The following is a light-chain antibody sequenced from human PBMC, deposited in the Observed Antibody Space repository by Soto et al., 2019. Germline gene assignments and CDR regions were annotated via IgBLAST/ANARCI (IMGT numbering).Light chain of an antibody. CDR1: QSVSSN. CDR2: GAS. V-gene: IGKV3-15*01. Sequence: EIVMTQSPATLSVSQGERATLSCRASQSVSSNLAWYQQKPGQAPRLLIYGASTRATGIPARFSGSGSGTEFTLTISGLQSEDFAVYYCQHYNNWPRTFGQGTKVEIK. J-gene: IGKJ1*01. CDR3: QHYNNWPRT.